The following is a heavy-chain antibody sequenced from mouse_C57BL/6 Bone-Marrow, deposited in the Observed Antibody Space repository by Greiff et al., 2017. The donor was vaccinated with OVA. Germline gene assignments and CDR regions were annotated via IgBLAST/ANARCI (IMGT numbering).Heavy chain of an antibody. CDR2: IDPENGDP. CDR3: TTGVTTVGSDY. J-gene: IGHJ2*01. Sequence: VQLQQSGAELVRPGASVKLSCTASGFNIKDDYMHWVKQRPEQGLEWIGWIDPENGDPEYASKFQGKATITADTSSNTAYLQLSSRTSEDTAVYYCTTGVTTVGSDYWGQGTTLTVSS. V-gene: IGHV14-4*01. D-gene: IGHD1-1*01. CDR1: GFNIKDDY.